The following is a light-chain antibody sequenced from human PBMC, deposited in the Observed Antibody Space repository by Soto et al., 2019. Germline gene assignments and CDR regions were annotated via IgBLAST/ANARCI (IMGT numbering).Light chain of an antibody. CDR1: SSDVGGYNY. CDR3: TSHAGSNNYV. Sequence: QSALAQPPSASGSPGQSVTISCSGTSSDVGGYNYVSWYQQHPGKAPKLIISEVSKRPSGVPDRFSGSKSGNTASLTVSGLQAEDEADYYCTSHAGSNNYVFGTGTKVTVL. J-gene: IGLJ1*01. CDR2: EVS. V-gene: IGLV2-8*01.